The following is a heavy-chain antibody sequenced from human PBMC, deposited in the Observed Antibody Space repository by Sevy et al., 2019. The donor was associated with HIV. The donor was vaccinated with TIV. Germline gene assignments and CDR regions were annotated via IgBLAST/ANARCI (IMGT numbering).Heavy chain of an antibody. J-gene: IGHJ4*02. Sequence: GGSLRLSCAASGFTFSNYAMHWVRQAPGKGLEWISYITLSGSSMYYADSVKGRFTISRDNAKNSLYLQMNSLRAEDTAVYYCARDRQGITVAGTAIDYWGQGTLVTVSS. CDR1: GFTFSNYA. CDR2: ITLSGSSM. CDR3: ARDRQGITVAGTAIDY. V-gene: IGHV3-48*03. D-gene: IGHD6-19*01.